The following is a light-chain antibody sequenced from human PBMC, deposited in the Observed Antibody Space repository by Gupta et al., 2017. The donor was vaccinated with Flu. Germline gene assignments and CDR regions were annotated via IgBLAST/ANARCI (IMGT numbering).Light chain of an antibody. CDR2: DDR. J-gene: IGLJ3*02. V-gene: IGLV3-21*02. CDR3: QVWDRISEHPV. Sequence: SYVLTQPPSVSVAPGQTARLTCGGDDIITTSVHWYQQKPGQAPGLVVYDDRGRPSGIPERFSGSNSGNPATLTISKVEAGEEADYYCQVWDRISEHPVFGGGTQLSVL. CDR1: DIITTS.